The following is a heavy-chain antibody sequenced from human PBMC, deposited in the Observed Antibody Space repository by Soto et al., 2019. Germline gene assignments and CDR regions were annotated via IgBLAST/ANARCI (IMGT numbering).Heavy chain of an antibody. Sequence: QVQLVESGGGMVQPGRSLRLSCAASGFTFSSYGMHWVRQAPGKGLEWVAVISYDGSDKYYADSVKGRFSISRDNSKNSRDETSPNAKKNISHNEERVKHQGGRGPEQSVLVRRLSVWVWWPWG. CDR3: VKHQGGRGPEQSVLVRRLSVWVWWP. J-gene: IGHJ5*02. CDR1: GFTFSSYG. CDR2: ISYDGSDK. D-gene: IGHD2-21*01. V-gene: IGHV3-30*03.